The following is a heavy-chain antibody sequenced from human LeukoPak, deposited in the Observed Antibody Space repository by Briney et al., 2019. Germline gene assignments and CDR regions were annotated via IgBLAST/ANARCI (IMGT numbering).Heavy chain of an antibody. Sequence: SETLSLTCAVSGYSIRSGDYWGWFRRSPGRELEWIGSIFHSGGTHYNPSLKSRVTISVDTSKNQFSLKLSSVTAADTAVYYCAKNRSMTTTPGFDHWGQGTLVTVSS. CDR2: IFHSGGT. CDR3: AKNRSMTTTPGFDH. J-gene: IGHJ4*02. D-gene: IGHD4-11*01. CDR1: GYSIRSGDY. V-gene: IGHV4-38-2*01.